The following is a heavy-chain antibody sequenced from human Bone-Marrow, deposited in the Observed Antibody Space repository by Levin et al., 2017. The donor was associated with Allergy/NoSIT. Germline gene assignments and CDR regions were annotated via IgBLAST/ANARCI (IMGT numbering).Heavy chain of an antibody. V-gene: IGHV3-21*01. J-gene: IGHJ4*02. CDR2: ISSSSSYI. CDR1: GFTFSSYS. CDR3: ARRRCLGYCSGGSCYSFDY. Sequence: GGSLRLSCAASGFTFSSYSMNWVRQAPGKGLEWVSSISSSSSYIYYADSVKGRFTISRDNAKNSLYLQMNSLRAEDTAVYYCARRRCLGYCSGGSCYSFDYWGQGTLVTVSS. D-gene: IGHD2-15*01.